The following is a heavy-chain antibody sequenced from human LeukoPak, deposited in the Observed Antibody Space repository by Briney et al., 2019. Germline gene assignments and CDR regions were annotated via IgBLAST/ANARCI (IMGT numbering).Heavy chain of an antibody. Sequence: SETLSLTCTVSGGSISTSSYYWGWIRQPPGKGLECIGNIYYSGSTYYNPSLKSRVTISVDTSKNQFSLKLSSVTAADTAVYYCARDPIAAAGTDYWGQGTLVTVSS. CDR2: IYYSGST. CDR3: ARDPIAAAGTDY. J-gene: IGHJ4*02. V-gene: IGHV4-39*07. CDR1: GGSISTSSYY. D-gene: IGHD6-13*01.